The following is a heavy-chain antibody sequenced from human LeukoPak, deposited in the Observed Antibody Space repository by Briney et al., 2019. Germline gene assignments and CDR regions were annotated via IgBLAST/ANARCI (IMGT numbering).Heavy chain of an antibody. Sequence: PGGSLRLSCAASGFTFSSYGMHWVRQAPGKGLEWVAVIWYDGSNKYYADSVKGRFTISRDNSKNTLYLQMNSLRAEDTAVCYCAKEGSGYYSNWGQGTLVTVSS. J-gene: IGHJ4*02. CDR2: IWYDGSNK. D-gene: IGHD3-22*01. V-gene: IGHV3-33*06. CDR3: AKEGSGYYSN. CDR1: GFTFSSYG.